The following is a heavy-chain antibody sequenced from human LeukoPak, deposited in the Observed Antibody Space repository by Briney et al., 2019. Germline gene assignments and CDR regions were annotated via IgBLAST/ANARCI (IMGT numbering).Heavy chain of an antibody. V-gene: IGHV4-34*01. J-gene: IGHJ4*02. Sequence: SETLSLTCAVYGGSFSGYYWSWIRQPPGKGLEWIGEINHSGSTNYNPSLKSRVTISVDTSKNQFSLKLSSVTAADTAVYYCVRGLRYFDWGQGTLVTVSS. D-gene: IGHD3-9*01. CDR3: VRGLRYFD. CDR2: INHSGST. CDR1: GGSFSGYY.